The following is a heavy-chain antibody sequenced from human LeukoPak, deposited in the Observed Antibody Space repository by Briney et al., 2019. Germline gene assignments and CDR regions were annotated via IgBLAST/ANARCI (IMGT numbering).Heavy chain of an antibody. Sequence: GGSLRLSCAASGLTFRSDGMHWVRQAPGKGLEWVAFIQFDGSNKYYADSVKGRFTISRDNSKNTLYLQMNSLRVEDTAVYYCATAYFDSSGYSDYWGQGTLVTVSS. CDR3: ATAYFDSSGYSDY. V-gene: IGHV3-30*02. D-gene: IGHD3-22*01. CDR1: GLTFRSDG. J-gene: IGHJ4*02. CDR2: IQFDGSNK.